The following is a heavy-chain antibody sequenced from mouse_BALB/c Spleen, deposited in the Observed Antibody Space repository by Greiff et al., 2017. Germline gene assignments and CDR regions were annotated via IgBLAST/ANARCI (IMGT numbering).Heavy chain of an antibody. CDR3: ARDNYGNSWFAY. D-gene: IGHD2-1*01. CDR2: INSNGGST. Sequence: DVMLVESGGGLVQPGGSLKLSCAASGFTFSSYGMSWVRQTPDKRLELVATINSNGGSTYYPDSVKGRFTISRDNAKNTLYLQMSSLKSEDTAMYYCARDNYGNSWFAYWGQGTLVTVSA. V-gene: IGHV5-6-3*01. CDR1: GFTFSSYG. J-gene: IGHJ3*01.